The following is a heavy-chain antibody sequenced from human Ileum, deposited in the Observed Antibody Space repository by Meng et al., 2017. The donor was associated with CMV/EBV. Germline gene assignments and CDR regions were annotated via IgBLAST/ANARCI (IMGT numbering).Heavy chain of an antibody. D-gene: IGHD3-10*01. J-gene: IGHJ4*02. CDR3: ARNYGSGNWNFFHY. V-gene: IGHV4-4*07. Sequence: QVQLQESGPGLVKTSETLSLTCYVSGGSISNYYWSWIWQPAGKGLEWIAHIYTSGTTNYNPSLKSRVTMSVDTSRNQFSLKLTSVTAADTAVYYCARNYGSGNWNFFHYWGQGTLVTVSS. CDR1: GGSISNYY. CDR2: IYTSGTT.